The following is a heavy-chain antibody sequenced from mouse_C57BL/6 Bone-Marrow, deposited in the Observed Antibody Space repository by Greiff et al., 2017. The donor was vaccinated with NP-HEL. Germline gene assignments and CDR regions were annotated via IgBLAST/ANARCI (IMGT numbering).Heavy chain of an antibody. V-gene: IGHV1-74*01. CDR2: IHPSDSAT. CDR1: GYTFTSYW. J-gene: IGHJ4*01. CDR3: AADYYGSYYAMDY. Sequence: VQLQQPGAELVKPGASVKVSCKASGYTFTSYWMHWVKQRPGQGLEWIGRIHPSDSATNYNQKFKGKATLTVDKSSSTAYMQLSSLTSEDSAVYYCAADYYGSYYAMDYWGQGTSVTVSS. D-gene: IGHD1-1*01.